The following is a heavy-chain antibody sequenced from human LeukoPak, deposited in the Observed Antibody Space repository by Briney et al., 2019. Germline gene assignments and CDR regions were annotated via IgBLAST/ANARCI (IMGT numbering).Heavy chain of an antibody. J-gene: IGHJ4*02. V-gene: IGHV3-30*02. D-gene: IGHD4/OR15-4a*01. CDR3: AKGTDYGFEY. Sequence: PGGSLRLSCAASGLIVSNYGMHWVRQAPGEGLEWVAFTQSAGSKTYYADSVRGRFTISRDTTKNTLYLQMNSLRGGDTAVYYCAKGTDYGFEYWGQGTLVTVSS. CDR2: TQSAGSKT. CDR1: GLIVSNYG.